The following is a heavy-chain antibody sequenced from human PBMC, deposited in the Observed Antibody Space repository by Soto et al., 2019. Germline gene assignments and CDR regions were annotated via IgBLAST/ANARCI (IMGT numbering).Heavy chain of an antibody. J-gene: IGHJ2*01. CDR3: AREPTSYWYFDL. D-gene: IGHD2-2*01. CDR2: ISLYSDGT. Sequence: ASVKVSCKASGYTFNRYYMHWVRQAPGQPLEWLGWISLYSDGTNYAQKFQGRVSMTTDTSTSTAYMELRSLRSDDTAVYYCAREPTSYWYFDLWGRGTLVTVSS. V-gene: IGHV1-2*02. CDR1: GYTFNRYY.